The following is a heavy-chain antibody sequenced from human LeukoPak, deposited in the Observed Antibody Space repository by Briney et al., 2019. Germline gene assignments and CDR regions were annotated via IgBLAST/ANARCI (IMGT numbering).Heavy chain of an antibody. J-gene: IGHJ5*02. D-gene: IGHD2-15*01. Sequence: GGSLRLSCAASGFTFSGSAVHWVRQSSGKGLEWVGHIDKKDNLYATAYAESVKGRFTISRDDSKDTAFLHMDSLKTEDTALYYCTRDRGTYNLFDPWGQGTLVTVSS. CDR1: GFTFSGSA. V-gene: IGHV3-73*01. CDR2: IDKKDNLYAT. CDR3: TRDRGTYNLFDP.